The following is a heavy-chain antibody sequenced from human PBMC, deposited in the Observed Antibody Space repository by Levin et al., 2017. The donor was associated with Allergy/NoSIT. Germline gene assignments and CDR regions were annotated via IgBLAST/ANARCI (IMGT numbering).Heavy chain of an antibody. D-gene: IGHD4-17*01. J-gene: IGHJ4*02. V-gene: IGHV3-23*01. CDR1: GFTFSSYA. CDR2: ISGSGGST. Sequence: AASVKVSCAASGFTFSSYAMSWVRQAPGKGLEWVSAISGSGGSTYYADSVKGRFTISRDNSKNTLYLQMNSLRAEDTAVYYCAKAGRSGDYDYWGQGTLVTVSS. CDR3: AKAGRSGDYDY.